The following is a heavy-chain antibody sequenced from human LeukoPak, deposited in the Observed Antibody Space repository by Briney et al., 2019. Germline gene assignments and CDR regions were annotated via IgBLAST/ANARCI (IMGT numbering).Heavy chain of an antibody. Sequence: RGSLRLSCAASGYTFSSYWMHWVRQAPGKGLVWVSRINSDGASRSYADSVKGRFTISRDNAKNTLYLQMNSLRAEDTAVYYCASREKGIALDWGQGTLVTVSS. CDR2: INSDGASR. CDR3: ASREKGIALD. CDR1: GYTFSSYW. D-gene: IGHD6-13*01. J-gene: IGHJ4*02. V-gene: IGHV3-74*01.